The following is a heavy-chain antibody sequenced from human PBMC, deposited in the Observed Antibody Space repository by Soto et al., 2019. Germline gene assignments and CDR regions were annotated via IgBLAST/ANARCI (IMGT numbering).Heavy chain of an antibody. Sequence: GESLKISCQGSGYRFTTYWIAWVRQMPGKGLEWMGIIHPDDSATRYSPSFQGQVTISADKSISTAYLQWSSLQASDTAMYYCARRESYCSSTTCANYYLDYWGQGTLVTVSS. CDR2: IHPDDSAT. J-gene: IGHJ4*02. CDR1: GYRFTTYW. D-gene: IGHD2-2*01. V-gene: IGHV5-51*01. CDR3: ARRESYCSSTTCANYYLDY.